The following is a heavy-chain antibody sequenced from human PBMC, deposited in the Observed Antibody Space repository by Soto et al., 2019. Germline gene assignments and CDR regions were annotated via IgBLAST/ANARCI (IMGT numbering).Heavy chain of an antibody. CDR2: IIPIFGTA. CDR3: ARGDPNYDILTGYFY. Sequence: ASVKVSCKASGGTFSSYAISWVRQAPGQGLEWMGGIIPIFGTANYAQKFQGRVTITADESTSTAYMELSSLRSEDTAVYYCARGDPNYDILTGYFYWGQGTLVTVSS. J-gene: IGHJ4*02. V-gene: IGHV1-69*13. D-gene: IGHD3-9*01. CDR1: GGTFSSYA.